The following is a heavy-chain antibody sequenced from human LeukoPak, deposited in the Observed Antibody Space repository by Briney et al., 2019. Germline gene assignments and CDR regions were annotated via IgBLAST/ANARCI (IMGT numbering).Heavy chain of an antibody. CDR2: IKQDGSEK. D-gene: IGHD5-18*01. J-gene: IGHJ4*02. Sequence: GGSLRLSCAASGFTFSSYWMSWVRQAPGKGLEWVANIKQDGSEKYYVDSVEGRFTISRDNAKNPLYLQMNSLRAEDTAVYYCARGGGYSYGSFDYWGQGTLVTVSS. CDR3: ARGGGYSYGSFDY. CDR1: GFTFSSYW. V-gene: IGHV3-7*01.